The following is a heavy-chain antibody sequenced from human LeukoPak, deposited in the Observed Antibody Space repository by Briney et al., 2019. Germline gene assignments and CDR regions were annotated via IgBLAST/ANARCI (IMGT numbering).Heavy chain of an antibody. CDR1: GGTFSSYA. J-gene: IGHJ3*02. CDR3: ARVPYCSSTSCQRGTNAFDI. CDR2: IIPIFGTA. V-gene: IGHV1-69*05. Sequence: GASVKVSCKASGGTFSSYAISWVRQAPGQGLEWMGRIIPIFGTANYAQKFQGRVTITTDESTSTAYMELSSLRSEDTAVYYCARVPYCSSTSCQRGTNAFDIWGQGTMVTVSS. D-gene: IGHD2-2*01.